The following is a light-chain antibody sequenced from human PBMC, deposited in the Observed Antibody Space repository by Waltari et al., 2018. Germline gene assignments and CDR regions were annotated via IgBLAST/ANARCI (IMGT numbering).Light chain of an antibody. CDR3: SSKTSASGV. CDR2: EVS. Sequence: QSALTQPASVSGSPGQSITISCTGTSADVGGYNYVSWYQQYPGKAPQLMIYEVSFRPSGISNRFSGSKSGNTATRTISGLQAEDEADYYCSSKTSASGVFGTGTTVTVL. CDR1: SADVGGYNY. J-gene: IGLJ1*01. V-gene: IGLV2-14*01.